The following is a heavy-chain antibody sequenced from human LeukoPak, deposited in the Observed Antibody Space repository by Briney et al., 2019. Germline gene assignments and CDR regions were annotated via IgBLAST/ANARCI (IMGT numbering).Heavy chain of an antibody. CDR1: GGSISSSSYY. CDR3: ARERLGYSYVVDY. V-gene: IGHV4-39*07. D-gene: IGHD5-18*01. Sequence: KPSETLSLTCTVSGGSISSSSYYWGWIRQPPGKGLEWIGTIYYSGITYFKPSLKSRVTISVDTSKNQFSLKLSSVTAADTAVYYCARERLGYSYVVDYWGQGTLVTVSS. J-gene: IGHJ4*02. CDR2: IYYSGIT.